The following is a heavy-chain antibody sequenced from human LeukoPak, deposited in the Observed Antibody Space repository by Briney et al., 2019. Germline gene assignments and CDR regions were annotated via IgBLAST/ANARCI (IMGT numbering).Heavy chain of an antibody. J-gene: IGHJ6*02. CDR1: GFTFSSYS. D-gene: IGHD1-26*01. CDR2: ISYDGSNK. Sequence: GGSLRLSWAPSGFTFSSYSMHWFRQAPGKGLEGVAVISYDGSNKYYADSVKGRLTISRDNSKNTLYLQMTSLRAEDTAVYYCAKDAHSGSSYYYYYGMDVWAKGLRSPSP. V-gene: IGHV3-30*18. CDR3: AKDAHSGSSYYYYYGMDV.